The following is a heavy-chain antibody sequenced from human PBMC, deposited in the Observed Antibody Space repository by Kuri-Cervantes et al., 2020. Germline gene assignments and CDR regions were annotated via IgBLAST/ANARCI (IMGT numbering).Heavy chain of an antibody. Sequence: FSNYXMXGIXQAPGKGREWVSXISSRXSAXXYADSVKGXFTISXXNAKNXXXLQXASLXXXDTXXYYCXXXPQXXLFXXXYYMDVWGKGTTVTVSS. V-gene: IGHV3-11*01. CDR1: FSNYX. CDR3: XXXPQXXLFXXXYYMDV. J-gene: IGHJ6*03. CDR2: ISSRXSAX.